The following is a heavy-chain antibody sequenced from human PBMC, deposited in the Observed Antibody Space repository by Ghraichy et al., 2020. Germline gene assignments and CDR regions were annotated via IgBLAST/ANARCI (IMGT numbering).Heavy chain of an antibody. J-gene: IGHJ6*02. CDR3: ARVWGGYYPYYYYGMDV. CDR1: GGSFSGYY. D-gene: IGHD3-3*01. CDR2: INHSGST. Sequence: SETLSLTCAVYGGSFSGYYWSWIRQPPGKGLEWIGEINHSGSTNYNPSLKSRVTISVDTSKNQFSLKLSSVTAADTAVYYCARVWGGYYPYYYYGMDVWGQGTTVTVSS. V-gene: IGHV4-34*01.